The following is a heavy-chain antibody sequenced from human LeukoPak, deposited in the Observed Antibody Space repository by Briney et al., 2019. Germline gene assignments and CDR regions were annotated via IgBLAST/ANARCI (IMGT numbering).Heavy chain of an antibody. CDR3: ARGNGVNWFDY. J-gene: IGHJ5*01. Sequence: PSETLSLTCTVSGGSISSYYWSWIRQPPGKGLEWIGYVYYSGSINYNPSLKSRVTISVDTSKNQFSLRLSSVTAADTAVYYCARGNGVNWFDYWGQGTLVTVSS. D-gene: IGHD1-1*01. CDR2: VYYSGSI. CDR1: GGSISSYY. V-gene: IGHV4-59*01.